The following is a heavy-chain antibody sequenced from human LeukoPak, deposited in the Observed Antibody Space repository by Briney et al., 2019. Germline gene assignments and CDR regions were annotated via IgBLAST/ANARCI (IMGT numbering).Heavy chain of an antibody. J-gene: IGHJ1*01. D-gene: IGHD1-14*01. Sequence: SVTVSCKVSGYSLTELSMHWVRLAPGKGLEWMGGFDTEDGEATYARKSQGRGSITEDTSTDTAYIELSSLRSEDTAVYYCATLAITPYEEYFQHCGRGTLVSVSS. CDR3: ATLAITPYEEYFQH. V-gene: IGHV1-24*01. CDR1: GYSLTELS. CDR2: FDTEDGEA.